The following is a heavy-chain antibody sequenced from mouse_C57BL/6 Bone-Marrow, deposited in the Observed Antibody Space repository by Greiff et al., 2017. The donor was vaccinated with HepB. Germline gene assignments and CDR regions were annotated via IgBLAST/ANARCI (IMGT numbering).Heavy chain of an antibody. CDR1: GFNIKDDY. V-gene: IGHV14-4*01. CDR2: IDPENGDT. D-gene: IGHD1-1*01. CDR3: TTEGYYYGGYFEV. Sequence: VQLQQSGAELVRPGASVKLSCTASGFNIKDDYMHWVKQRPEQGLEWIGWIDPENGDTEYASKFQGKATITADTSSNTAYLQLSSLTSEDTAVYYCTTEGYYYGGYFEVWGTGTTVTVSS. J-gene: IGHJ1*03.